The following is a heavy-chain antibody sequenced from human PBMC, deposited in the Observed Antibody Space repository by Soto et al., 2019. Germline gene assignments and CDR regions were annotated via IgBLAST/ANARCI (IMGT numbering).Heavy chain of an antibody. D-gene: IGHD2-15*01. J-gene: IGHJ6*03. CDR2: ISAYNGNT. Sequence: ASVKVSCKASGYTFTSYGISWVRQAPGQGLEWMGWISAYNGNTNYAQKLQGRVTMTTDTSTSTAYMELRSLRSDDTAVYYCARGFPPGSRVYYYYYYMDVWGKGTTFTVCS. CDR1: GYTFTSYG. CDR3: ARGFPPGSRVYYYYYYMDV. V-gene: IGHV1-18*01.